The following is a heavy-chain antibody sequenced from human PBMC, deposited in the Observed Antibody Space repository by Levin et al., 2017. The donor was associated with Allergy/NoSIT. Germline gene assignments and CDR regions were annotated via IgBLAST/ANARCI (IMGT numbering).Heavy chain of an antibody. J-gene: IGHJ2*01. CDR1: GFTFRNYG. Sequence: AGGSLRLSCAASGFTFRNYGMHWVRQPPGKGLEWVGVIWYDGSDKYYADSVKGRFTISRDNSKNTLYLQMNSLRAEDTAVYYCARGPLGVGRWYFDLWGRGTLVTVSS. CDR2: IWYDGSDK. V-gene: IGHV3-33*01. CDR3: ARGPLGVGRWYFDL. D-gene: IGHD3-16*01.